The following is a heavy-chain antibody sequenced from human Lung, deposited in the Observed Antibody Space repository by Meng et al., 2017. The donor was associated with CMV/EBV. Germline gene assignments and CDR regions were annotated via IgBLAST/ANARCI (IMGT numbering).Heavy chain of an antibody. V-gene: IGHV4-30-4*08. D-gene: IGHD2/OR15-2a*01. Sequence: SETLSLXCTVSGGSISSGDYYWSWIRQPPGKGLEWIGYIYYSGSTYYNPSLKSRVTISVDTSKNQFSLKLSSVTAADTAVYYCARDSVPSTTYYYYGMDVWXQGTTVTVSS. CDR1: GGSISSGDYY. J-gene: IGHJ6*02. CDR2: IYYSGST. CDR3: ARDSVPSTTYYYYGMDV.